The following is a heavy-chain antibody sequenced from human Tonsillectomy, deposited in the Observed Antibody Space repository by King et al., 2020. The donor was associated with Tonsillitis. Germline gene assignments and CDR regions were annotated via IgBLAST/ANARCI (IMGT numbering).Heavy chain of an antibody. D-gene: IGHD6-6*01. J-gene: IGHJ4*02. CDR2: ISSSGDSI. V-gene: IGHV3-48*03. CDR3: ARRYSSSSGRGFDF. Sequence: DVQLVESGGDLVQPGGSLRVSCAASGFNFSNYEINWVRQAPGKGLEWGSFISSSGDSIYYADSVKGRFTISRDNAKNSLYLQMNSLRAEDTAIYYCARRYSSSSGRGFDFWGQGTLVTVSS. CDR1: GFNFSNYE.